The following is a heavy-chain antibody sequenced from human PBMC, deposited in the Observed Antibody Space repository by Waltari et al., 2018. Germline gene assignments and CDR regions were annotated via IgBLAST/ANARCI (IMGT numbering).Heavy chain of an antibody. CDR2: IYSSGFP. CDR1: GASIDNYY. J-gene: IGHJ4*02. D-gene: IGHD3-10*01. Sequence: QVQLQESGPGRVKPSETLSLTCTVSGASIDNYYWNWIRQPAGKGLEWIGRIYSSGFPNYNPSLESRVTMSVDTSKNQLSLEVRSVTAADTAVYYCARDLSEGWFGDQSPLGYWGQGTVVTVSA. CDR3: ARDLSEGWFGDQSPLGY. V-gene: IGHV4-4*07.